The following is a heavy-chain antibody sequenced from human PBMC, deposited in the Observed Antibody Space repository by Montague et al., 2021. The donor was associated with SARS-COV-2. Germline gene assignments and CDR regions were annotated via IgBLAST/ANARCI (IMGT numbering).Heavy chain of an antibody. V-gene: IGHV4-4*07. Sequence: SETLSLTCGGALHSINVYYRSRIQQHASKGQERNGRIYTRVRTNQSPSLKSRVTISVDTSRNHHSLKLTSVTAADTAVYYCARDSRTSGWGYWYHGLDVWGQGTTVIVSS. CDR2: IYTRVRT. CDR3: ARDSRTSGWGYWYHGLDV. CDR1: LHSINVYY. D-gene: IGHD6-19*01. J-gene: IGHJ6*02.